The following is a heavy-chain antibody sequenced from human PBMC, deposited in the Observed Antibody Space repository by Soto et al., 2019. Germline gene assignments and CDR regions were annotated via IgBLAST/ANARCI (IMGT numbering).Heavy chain of an antibody. V-gene: IGHV3-7*01. CDR3: ASLGRHG. CDR1: GFTFSDSW. CDR2: IKQDGSEK. Sequence: HPGGSLRLSCAASGFTFSDSWMDWVRQAPGKGPEWVANIKQDGSEKNYVDSVKARFTISRDNAKNSLYLQMNSLRAEDTAVYYWASLGRHGWGQGTTVTVSS. J-gene: IGHJ6*02. D-gene: IGHD3-16*01.